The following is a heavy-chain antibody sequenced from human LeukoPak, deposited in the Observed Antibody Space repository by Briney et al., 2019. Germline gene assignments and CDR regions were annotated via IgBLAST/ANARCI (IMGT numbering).Heavy chain of an antibody. CDR1: GFTFSSYG. CDR3: ARDRSSITSYYYYGMDV. Sequence: GRSLRLSCAASGFTFSSYGMHWVRQAPGKGQERVAVIWYDGSNKYYADSVKGRFTISRDNSKNRLYLQMNSLRAEDTAVYYCARDRSSITSYYYYGMDVWGQGTTVTVSS. V-gene: IGHV3-33*01. CDR2: IWYDGSNK. J-gene: IGHJ6*02. D-gene: IGHD1-20*01.